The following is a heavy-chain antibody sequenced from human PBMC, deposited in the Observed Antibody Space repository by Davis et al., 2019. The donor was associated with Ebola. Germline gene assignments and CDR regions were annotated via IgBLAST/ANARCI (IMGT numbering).Heavy chain of an antibody. CDR3: AREHEDYYGSGSYYSN. D-gene: IGHD3-10*01. J-gene: IGHJ4*02. CDR2: IKQDGSNK. Sequence: GESLKISCAASGFTFSSYWMSWVRQAPGKGLEWVANIKQDGSNKYYADSVKGRFTISRDNSKNTLYLQMNSLRAEDTAVYYCAREHEDYYGSGSYYSNWGQGTLVTVSS. CDR1: GFTFSSYW. V-gene: IGHV3-7*01.